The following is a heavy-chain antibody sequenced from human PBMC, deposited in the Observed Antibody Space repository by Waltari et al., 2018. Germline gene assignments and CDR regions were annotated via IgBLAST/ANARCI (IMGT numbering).Heavy chain of an antibody. J-gene: IGHJ4*02. CDR1: GGSISSYY. Sequence: QVQLQESGPGLVKPSETLSLTCTVPGGSISSYYWSWIRQPPGKGLELIGYLYYSGRTNYNPSLKSRVTISVDTSKNQFSLKLSSVTAADTAVYYCARGWGSGAFDYWGQGTLVTVSS. V-gene: IGHV4-59*01. CDR2: LYYSGRT. CDR3: ARGWGSGAFDY. D-gene: IGHD6-19*01.